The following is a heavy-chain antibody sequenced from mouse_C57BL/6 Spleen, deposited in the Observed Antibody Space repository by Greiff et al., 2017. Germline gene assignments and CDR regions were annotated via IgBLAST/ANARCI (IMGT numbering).Heavy chain of an antibody. D-gene: IGHD2-1*01. J-gene: IGHJ3*01. Sequence: QVQLQQSGAELVKPGASVKLSCKASGYTFTEYTIHWVKQRSGQGLEWIGWFSPGSGSIKYNEKFKDKATLTADKSSSTVYMALSRLTAEDSAVYFCARHGVYYGNYVEFFAYWGQGTLVTVSA. CDR2: FSPGSGSI. CDR3: ARHGVYYGNYVEFFAY. V-gene: IGHV1-62-2*01. CDR1: GYTFTEYT.